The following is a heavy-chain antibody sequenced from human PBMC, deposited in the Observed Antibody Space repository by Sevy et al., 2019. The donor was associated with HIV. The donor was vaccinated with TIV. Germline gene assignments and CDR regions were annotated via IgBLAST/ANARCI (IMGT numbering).Heavy chain of an antibody. CDR3: ARDLEFYDYGDYGPAFMPDY. CDR1: GFTFSSYG. Sequence: GGSLRLSCAASGFTFSSYGMHWVRQAPGKGLEWVAVIWFDGSNTYYADSVKGRFTISRDIAKKTLNLHMNSLRAEDTAVYYSARDLEFYDYGDYGPAFMPDYWGQGTLVTVS. J-gene: IGHJ4*02. V-gene: IGHV3-33*01. D-gene: IGHD4-17*01. CDR2: IWFDGSNT.